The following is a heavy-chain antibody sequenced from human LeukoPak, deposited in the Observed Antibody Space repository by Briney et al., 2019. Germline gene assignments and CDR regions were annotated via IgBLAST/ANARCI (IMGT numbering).Heavy chain of an antibody. D-gene: IGHD5-18*01. J-gene: IGHJ4*02. Sequence: GGSLRLSCAASGLTFTSYAMSWVRQAPGKGLEWVSAISGSGGSTYYADSVKGRFTISRDNSKSTLYLQMNSLRAEDTAVYYCAKGTSYSYAYHDCWGQGTLVTVSS. V-gene: IGHV3-23*01. CDR3: AKGTSYSYAYHDC. CDR1: GLTFTSYA. CDR2: ISGSGGST.